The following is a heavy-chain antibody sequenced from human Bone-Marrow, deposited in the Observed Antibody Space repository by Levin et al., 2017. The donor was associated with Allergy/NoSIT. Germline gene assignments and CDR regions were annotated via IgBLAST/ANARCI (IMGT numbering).Heavy chain of an antibody. CDR1: GYTFTGYY. V-gene: IGHV1-46*01. CDR3: ARDLFSMVRGVTKADF. Sequence: PGGSLRLSCKASGYTFTGYYMHWVRQAPGQGLEWMGIINPSGGSTWYAQKFQGRVTMTRDTSTSTVYMELSSLRSEDTAVYYCARDLFSMVRGVTKADFWGQGTLVTVSS. D-gene: IGHD3-10*01. CDR2: INPSGGST. J-gene: IGHJ4*02.